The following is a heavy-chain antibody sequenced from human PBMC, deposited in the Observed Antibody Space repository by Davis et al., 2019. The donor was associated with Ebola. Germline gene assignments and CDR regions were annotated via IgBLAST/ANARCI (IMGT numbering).Heavy chain of an antibody. Sequence: SETLSLTCTVSGGSISSYYWSWIRQPPGKGLEWIGYIYYSGRTIYNPSLRGRVTISIDTSKNQFSLEVRSVTAADTAFYYCVRGSDAYKTGYWGQGTLVTVSS. CDR2: IYYSGRT. CDR3: VRGSDAYKTGY. J-gene: IGHJ4*02. V-gene: IGHV4-59*01. CDR1: GGSISSYY. D-gene: IGHD5-24*01.